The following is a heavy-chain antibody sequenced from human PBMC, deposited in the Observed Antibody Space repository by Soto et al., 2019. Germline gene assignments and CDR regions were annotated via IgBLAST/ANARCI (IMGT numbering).Heavy chain of an antibody. V-gene: IGHV3-23*01. CDR3: AKEGYPPFFEY. Sequence: GGSLRLSCAASGFTFSNYAMSWVRQAPGKGPEWVSAISGSGDKTYYVDSVKGRFTISRDNSKNTVSLQMNSLRADDTAVYYCAKEGYPPFFEYWGQGTLVTVSS. D-gene: IGHD5-18*01. CDR2: ISGSGDKT. CDR1: GFTFSNYA. J-gene: IGHJ4*02.